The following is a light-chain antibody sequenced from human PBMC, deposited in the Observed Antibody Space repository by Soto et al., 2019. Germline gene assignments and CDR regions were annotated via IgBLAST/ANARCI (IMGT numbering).Light chain of an antibody. V-gene: IGLV2-23*01. Sequence: QSALTQPASVSGSPGQSITISCTGTSSDIGRYNLVSWYQQHPGKAPKLIIYEDIERPSGVSDRFSGSKSGNTASLPISGLQTEDEADYYCCSSAAGASVVFGGGTKLTVL. J-gene: IGLJ2*01. CDR3: CSSAAGASVV. CDR1: SSDIGRYNL. CDR2: EDI.